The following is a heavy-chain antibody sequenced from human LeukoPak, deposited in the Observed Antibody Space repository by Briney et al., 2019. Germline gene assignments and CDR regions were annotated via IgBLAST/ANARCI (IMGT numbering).Heavy chain of an antibody. D-gene: IGHD4-17*01. CDR2: INPNSGGT. CDR3: ARDPDDYGDDGWFDP. Sequence: ASVKVSCKASGYTFTGYYMHWVRQAPGQELEWMGWINPNSGGTNYAQKFQGRVTMTRDTSISTAYMELSRLRSDDTAVYYCARDPDDYGDDGWFDPWGQGTLVTVSS. V-gene: IGHV1-2*02. J-gene: IGHJ5*02. CDR1: GYTFTGYY.